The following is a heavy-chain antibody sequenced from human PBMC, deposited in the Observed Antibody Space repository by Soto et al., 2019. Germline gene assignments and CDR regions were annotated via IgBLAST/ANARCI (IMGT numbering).Heavy chain of an antibody. Sequence: PGGSLRLSCAASGFTFSDYYMSWIRQAPGNGLEWVSYISSSAGTISYADSVKGRFAISRDNAKNSLYLQMNSLRAEDTAVYYCARAMYSSKTDFDYWGQGTLVTVSS. J-gene: IGHJ4*02. CDR1: GFTFSDYY. CDR3: ARAMYSSKTDFDY. CDR2: ISSSAGTI. D-gene: IGHD6-13*01. V-gene: IGHV3-11*01.